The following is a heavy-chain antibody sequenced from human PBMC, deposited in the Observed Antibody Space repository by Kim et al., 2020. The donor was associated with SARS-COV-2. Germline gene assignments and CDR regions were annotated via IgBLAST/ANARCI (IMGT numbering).Heavy chain of an antibody. J-gene: IGHJ3*02. V-gene: IGHV6-1*01. CDR2: KGYN. Sequence: KGYNDYSPSVKGRITISPDTSKNHFYLQLNSVSPEDTAVYYCARGYAFDIWGPGTLVTVSS. CDR3: ARGYAFDI.